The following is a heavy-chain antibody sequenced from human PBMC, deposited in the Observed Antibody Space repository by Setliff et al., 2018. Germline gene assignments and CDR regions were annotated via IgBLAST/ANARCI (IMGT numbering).Heavy chain of an antibody. D-gene: IGHD4-4*01. CDR3: AREGRWDYSYPIY. J-gene: IGHJ4*02. CDR1: DDSIYSDYYF. V-gene: IGHV4-39*01. Sequence: ETLSLTCSVSDDSIYSDYYFWGWIRQPPGKGLEWIGTISSSGTSKYNSSLGGRATLSIDVPERQFALRLSSVTDADTAVYFCAREGRWDYSYPIYWGQGIRVTVSS. CDR2: ISSSGTS.